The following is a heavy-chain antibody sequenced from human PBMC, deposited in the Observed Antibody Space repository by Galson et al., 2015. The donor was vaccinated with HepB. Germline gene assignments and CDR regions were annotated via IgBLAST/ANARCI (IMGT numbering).Heavy chain of an antibody. CDR3: AKARSGWYRYLDYVIPPSI. V-gene: IGHV3-30*18. CDR1: GFTFSSYG. CDR2: ISYDGSNK. D-gene: IGHD6-19*01. J-gene: IGHJ4*02. Sequence: SLRLSCAASGFTFSSYGMHWVRQAPGKGLEWVAVISYDGSNKYYADSVKGRFTISRDNSKNTLYLQMNSLRAEDTAVYYCAKARSGWYRYLDYVIPPSIWGQGTLVTVSS.